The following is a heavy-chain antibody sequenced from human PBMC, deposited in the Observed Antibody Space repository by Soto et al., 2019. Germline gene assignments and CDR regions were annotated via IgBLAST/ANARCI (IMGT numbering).Heavy chain of an antibody. J-gene: IGHJ3*02. V-gene: IGHV3-7*01. CDR1: GFTFSSYW. CDR3: ARDSYYYDSSGYRTFDI. CDR2: IKQDGSEK. D-gene: IGHD3-22*01. Sequence: GGSLRLSCAASGFTFSSYWMSWVRQAPGKGLEWVANIKQDGSEKYYVDSVKGRFTISRDNAKNSLYLQMNSLRAEDTAVYYCARDSYYYDSSGYRTFDIWGQGTMVTVSS.